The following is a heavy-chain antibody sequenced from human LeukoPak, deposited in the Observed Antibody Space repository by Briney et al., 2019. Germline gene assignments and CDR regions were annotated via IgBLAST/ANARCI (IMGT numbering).Heavy chain of an antibody. V-gene: IGHV3-74*01. Sequence: GGSLRLSCAASGFTFSSYWMHWVRQAPGKGLVWVSRINSDGRSTSYADFVKGRFTISRDNAKNTVFLQLNSLRAEDTAVYYCVRDQYYGSGSYEYWGQGTMVTVSS. J-gene: IGHJ3*01. CDR3: VRDQYYGSGSYEY. D-gene: IGHD3-10*01. CDR1: GFTFSSYW. CDR2: INSDGRST.